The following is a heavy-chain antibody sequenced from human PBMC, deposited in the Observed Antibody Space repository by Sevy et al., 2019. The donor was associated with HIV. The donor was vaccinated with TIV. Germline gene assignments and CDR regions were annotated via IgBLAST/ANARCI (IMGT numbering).Heavy chain of an antibody. V-gene: IGHV3-23*01. Sequence: GGSLRISCAASGFTFSSYAMSWVRQAPGKGLEWVSAISGSGGSTYYADSVKGRFTISRDNSKNTLYLQMNSLRAEDTAVYYSAKNAVVVVAATPANWFDPWGQGTLVTVSS. CDR3: AKNAVVVVAATPANWFDP. D-gene: IGHD2-15*01. CDR1: GFTFSSYA. J-gene: IGHJ5*02. CDR2: ISGSGGST.